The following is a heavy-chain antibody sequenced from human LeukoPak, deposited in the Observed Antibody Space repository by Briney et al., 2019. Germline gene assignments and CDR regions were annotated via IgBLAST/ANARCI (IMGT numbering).Heavy chain of an antibody. D-gene: IGHD1-26*01. V-gene: IGHV1-2*06. Sequence: RASVKVSCKASGYTFTGYYIHWVRQAPGQGLEWMGRINPNNGATNYAQKLQGRVTITGDTSISTAYMELSSLRSDDTAVYYCTRESGSYHGNDYWGQGTLVTVSS. CDR3: TRESGSYHGNDY. CDR1: GYTFTGYY. CDR2: INPNNGAT. J-gene: IGHJ4*02.